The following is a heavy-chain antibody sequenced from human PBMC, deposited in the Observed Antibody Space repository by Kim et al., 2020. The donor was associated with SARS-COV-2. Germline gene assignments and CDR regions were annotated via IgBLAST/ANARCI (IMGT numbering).Heavy chain of an antibody. Sequence: SETLSLTCTVSGGSISSSSYYWGWIRQPPGKGLEWIGSIYYSGSTYYNPSLKSRVTISVDTSKNQFSLKLSSVTAADTAVYYCARHSRLAGAGTADAFDIWGQGTMVTVSS. CDR1: GGSISSSSYY. V-gene: IGHV4-39*01. CDR2: IYYSGST. J-gene: IGHJ3*02. CDR3: ARHSRLAGAGTADAFDI. D-gene: IGHD6-19*01.